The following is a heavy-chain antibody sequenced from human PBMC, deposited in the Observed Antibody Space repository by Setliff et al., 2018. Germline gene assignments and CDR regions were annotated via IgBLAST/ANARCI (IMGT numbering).Heavy chain of an antibody. CDR3: ARHGLHCTNGICPPPFDP. Sequence: PSETLSLTCTVSGGSISSNSHYWGWIRQPPGKGLEWIGSIHYXXXTXXNQSRESRXXRSVDTSKNQFSLKMTSVTAADTAVYYCARHGLHCTNGICPPPFDPWGQGTLVTVSS. CDR1: GGSISSNSHY. D-gene: IGHD2-8*01. V-gene: IGHV4-39*01. J-gene: IGHJ5*02. CDR2: IHYXXXT.